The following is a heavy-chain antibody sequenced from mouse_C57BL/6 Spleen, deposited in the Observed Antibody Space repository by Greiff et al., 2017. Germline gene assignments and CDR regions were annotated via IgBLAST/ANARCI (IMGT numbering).Heavy chain of an antibody. Sequence: QVQLKQSGPELVKPGASVKISCKASGYAFSSSWMNWVKQRPGKGLEWIGRIYPGDGDTNYNGKFKGKATLTADKSSSTAYMQLSSLTSEDSAVYFWAPSTMVKEVSFADWGQGTLVTVSA. J-gene: IGHJ3*01. CDR1: GYAFSSSW. CDR2: IYPGDGDT. CDR3: APSTMVKEVSFAD. D-gene: IGHD2-2*01. V-gene: IGHV1-82*01.